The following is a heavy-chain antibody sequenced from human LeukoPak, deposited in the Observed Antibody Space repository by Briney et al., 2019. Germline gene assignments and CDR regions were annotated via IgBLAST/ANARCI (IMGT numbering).Heavy chain of an antibody. Sequence: GGSLRLSCAASGFTFSSYSMNWVRQAPGKGLEWGSSISSSSRYIYYADSVKGRFTISRDNATKSLYLQMNSLRAEDTAVYYCARDPINYYGSGSYDYWGQGTLVTVSS. V-gene: IGHV3-21*01. D-gene: IGHD3-10*01. CDR1: GFTFSSYS. CDR3: ARDPINYYGSGSYDY. CDR2: ISSSSRYI. J-gene: IGHJ4*02.